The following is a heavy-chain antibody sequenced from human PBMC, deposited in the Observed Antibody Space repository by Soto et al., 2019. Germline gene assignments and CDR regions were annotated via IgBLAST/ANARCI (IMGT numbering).Heavy chain of an antibody. CDR1: GFTLRTYG. D-gene: IGHD5-18*01. V-gene: IGHV3-33*01. Sequence: GGSLRLSCAASGFTLRTYGMHWVRQAPGKGLEWVAVIWYDGSKKYYADSVKGRFTISRDNSKNTLYLQMNSLSAEDTAVYFCTRDPQPVDTGLAPYYYGMDVWGQGTTVTVSS. CDR3: TRDPQPVDTGLAPYYYGMDV. J-gene: IGHJ6*02. CDR2: IWYDGSKK.